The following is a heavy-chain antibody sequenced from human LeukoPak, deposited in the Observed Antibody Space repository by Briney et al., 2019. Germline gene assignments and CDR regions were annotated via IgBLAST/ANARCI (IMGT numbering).Heavy chain of an antibody. CDR1: GGSISSGGHS. CDR3: ARSHHYFDSRAPPYYFDY. Sequence: SETLSLTCAVSGGSISSGGHSWSWVRQPPGKGPEWIGCIYDSGSTFYNPSLESRVTITVDTSKNQFSLNLSSVTAADTAVYYCARSHHYFDSRAPPYYFDYWGQGPLVTVSS. J-gene: IGHJ4*02. D-gene: IGHD3-22*01. V-gene: IGHV4-30-4*07. CDR2: IYDSGST.